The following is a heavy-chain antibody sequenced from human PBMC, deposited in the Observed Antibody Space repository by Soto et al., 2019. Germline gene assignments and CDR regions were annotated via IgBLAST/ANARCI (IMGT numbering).Heavy chain of an antibody. CDR3: AAAHPPMVTY. Sequence: GTAVEVCCEASGVTFTISAVHGLRHARGQRLEWIGWIVVGSGNTNYAQKFQERVTITRDMSTSTPYMELSSLRSEDTAVYYCAAAHPPMVTYWGQGTLVTVSS. V-gene: IGHV1-58*01. J-gene: IGHJ4*02. D-gene: IGHD3-10*01. CDR1: GVTFTISA. CDR2: IVVGSGNT.